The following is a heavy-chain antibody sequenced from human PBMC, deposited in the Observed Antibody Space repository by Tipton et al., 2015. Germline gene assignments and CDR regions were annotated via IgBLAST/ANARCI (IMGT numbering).Heavy chain of an antibody. J-gene: IGHJ4*02. CDR3: ARSENFYGSGSPLDY. V-gene: IGHV4-34*01. D-gene: IGHD3-10*01. CDR1: SGSFSGYQ. CDR2: INHSGST. Sequence: TLSLTCAVYSGSFSGYQWSWIRQPPGKGLEWIGEINHSGSTKYNPSLKSRLIVSVDTSKNQFSLRLTSVTAADTAVYYCARSENFYGSGSPLDYWGQGTLVTVSS.